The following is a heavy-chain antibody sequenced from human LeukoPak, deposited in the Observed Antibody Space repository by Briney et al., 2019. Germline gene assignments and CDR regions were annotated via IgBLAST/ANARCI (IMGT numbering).Heavy chain of an antibody. CDR2: ISSGSRTI. J-gene: IGHJ4*02. CDR3: TTEYSSGF. V-gene: IGHV3-48*04. Sequence: GGSLRLSCAASGFSFSGYSMNWVRQAPGKGLDWVSYISSGSRTIFYADSVKGRFTISRDNAKNSLYLQMNSLRAEDTAVYFCTTEYSSGFWGQGTLVTVSS. CDR1: GFSFSGYS. D-gene: IGHD6-19*01.